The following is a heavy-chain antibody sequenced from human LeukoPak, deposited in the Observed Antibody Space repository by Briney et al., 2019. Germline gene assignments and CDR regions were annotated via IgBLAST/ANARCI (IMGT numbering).Heavy chain of an antibody. CDR1: GGSVSSGSYY. CDR2: IYYSGST. V-gene: IGHV4-61*01. J-gene: IGHJ6*04. D-gene: IGHD3-9*01. Sequence: SATLSLTCTVSGGSVSSGSYYWRWIRQPPGKGLERIGYIYYSGSTNYNPSLQSRVTISVDTSNNQFSLKLSSVTAADADVYYCARDPGKYYDILTGYYYYYYYGMDVWGKGTTVTVSS. CDR3: ARDPGKYYDILTGYYYYYYYGMDV.